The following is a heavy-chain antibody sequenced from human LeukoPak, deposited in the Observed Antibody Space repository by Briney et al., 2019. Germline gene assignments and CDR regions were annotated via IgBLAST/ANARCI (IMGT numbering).Heavy chain of an antibody. Sequence: GGSLRLSCAVSGFTFTDYWMNWVRQAPGKGLEWVASIRQDGGEKSYVDSVKGRFTISRDNAKNSLYLQMNSLRAEDTAVYYCARVYYDFWSGSDNWFDPWGQGTLVTVSS. D-gene: IGHD3-3*01. CDR3: ARVYYDFWSGSDNWFDP. CDR2: IRQDGGEK. CDR1: GFTFTDYW. V-gene: IGHV3-7*01. J-gene: IGHJ5*02.